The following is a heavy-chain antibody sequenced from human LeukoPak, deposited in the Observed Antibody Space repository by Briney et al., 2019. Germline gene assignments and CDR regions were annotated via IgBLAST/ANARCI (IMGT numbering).Heavy chain of an antibody. CDR2: ISGSGGST. CDR3: AKDPPVSDYYGGDFDY. J-gene: IGHJ4*02. V-gene: IGHV3-23*01. D-gene: IGHD4-23*01. Sequence: GGSLRLSCAASRFTFSSYAMSWVRQSPGKGLEWVSAISGSGGSTYYADSVKGRFTISRDNSKKTLYLQMDSLRADDTAVYYCAKDPPVSDYYGGDFDYWGQGTLVSVSS. CDR1: RFTFSSYA.